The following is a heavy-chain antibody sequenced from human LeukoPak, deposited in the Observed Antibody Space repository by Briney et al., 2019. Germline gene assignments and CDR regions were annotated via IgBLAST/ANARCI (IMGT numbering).Heavy chain of an antibody. V-gene: IGHV3-23*01. CDR3: AKGGVVVVPAALRNWFDP. Sequence: PGGSLRLSCAASGFTFSSYGMSWVRQAPGKGLEWVSGISGSGTSTYYADSVKGRFTTSRDNSKNTLYLQMNSLRAEDTAVYYCAKGGVVVVPAALRNWFDPWGQGTLVTVSS. CDR1: GFTFSSYG. D-gene: IGHD2-2*01. CDR2: ISGSGTST. J-gene: IGHJ5*02.